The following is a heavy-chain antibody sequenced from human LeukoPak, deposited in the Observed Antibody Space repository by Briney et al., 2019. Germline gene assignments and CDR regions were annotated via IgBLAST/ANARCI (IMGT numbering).Heavy chain of an antibody. CDR1: GFTFSSYG. CDR3: ARDIGSGTTGTTGVLVN. CDR2: IHHDGSNK. Sequence: GGSLRLSCAASGFTFSSYGMHWVRQAPGKGLDWVAFIHHDGSNKYYADSVKGRFTISRDNAKNSLYLQMSSLRAEDTAVYYCARDIGSGTTGTTGVLVNWGQGTLVTVSS. J-gene: IGHJ4*02. D-gene: IGHD1-1*01. V-gene: IGHV3-30*02.